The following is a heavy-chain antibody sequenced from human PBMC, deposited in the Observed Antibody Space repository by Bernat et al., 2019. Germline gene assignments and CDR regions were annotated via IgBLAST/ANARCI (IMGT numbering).Heavy chain of an antibody. CDR3: ATGGSQHFDY. V-gene: IGHV1-18*01. D-gene: IGHD2-15*01. J-gene: IGHJ4*02. CDR2: TKTYNGNT. CDR1: GYTFTSYY. Sequence: QVQLVQSGDEVEKPGASVKVSCKTSGYTFTSYYISWLRQAPGQGLEWMGWTKTYNGNTDYAQNLRGRVTMSQDTSTSTAYMELRGLISDDTAVYYCATGGSQHFDYWGQGTLVTVSS.